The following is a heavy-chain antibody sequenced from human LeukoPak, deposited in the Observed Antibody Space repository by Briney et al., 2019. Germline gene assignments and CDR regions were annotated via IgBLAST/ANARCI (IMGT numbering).Heavy chain of an antibody. V-gene: IGHV3-23*01. Sequence: GGSLRLSCAASGFTFSSFAMRWVRQAPGKGLEWVSAISGGGGSTYYADSVKGRFTISRDNSKNTLFLQMNSLGAEDTAVYYCAKERSCTGSSCNVGSWGQGTMVTVSS. J-gene: IGHJ3*01. CDR1: GFTFSSFA. D-gene: IGHD2-2*01. CDR2: ISGGGGST. CDR3: AKERSCTGSSCNVGS.